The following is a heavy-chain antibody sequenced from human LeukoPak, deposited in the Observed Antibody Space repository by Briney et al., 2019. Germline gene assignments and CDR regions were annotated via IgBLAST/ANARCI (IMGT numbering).Heavy chain of an antibody. CDR1: GYTFSRHG. V-gene: IGHV3-30*02. D-gene: IGHD1-20*01. CDR2: VRYDGRDK. J-gene: IGHJ6*03. Sequence: GGSLRLSCAASGYTFSRHGMHWVRQAPGKGLEWVAFVRYDGRDKYYADSAKGGFTISRDNSENTPYLQMHTLRPEDTAVYYCAKGSHYCCNNCPQYYYYMDVWREGATVSDS. CDR3: AKGSHYCCNNCPQYYYYMDV.